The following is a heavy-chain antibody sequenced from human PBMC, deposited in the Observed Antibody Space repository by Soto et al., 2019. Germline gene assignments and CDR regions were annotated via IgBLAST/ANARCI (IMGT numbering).Heavy chain of an antibody. CDR3: ARSQFDYVWGTSGYFDP. D-gene: IGHD3-16*01. V-gene: IGHV5-51*01. J-gene: IGHJ4*02. CDR1: GYSFSTHW. Sequence: GESLKISCKGSGYSFSTHWVGWVRQMPGKGLEWMGIIYPGDYDARYSPSFKGQVTISVDESTTTAFLQWSSLKASDTAMYFCARSQFDYVWGTSGYFDPLGQGTLVTVSS. CDR2: IYPGDYDA.